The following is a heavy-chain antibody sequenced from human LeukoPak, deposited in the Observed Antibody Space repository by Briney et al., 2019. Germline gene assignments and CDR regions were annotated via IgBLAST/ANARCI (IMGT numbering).Heavy chain of an antibody. V-gene: IGHV4-59*08. CDR2: IYYSGST. CDR1: GGSISSYY. Sequence: SETLSLTCTVSGGSISSYYWSWIRQPPGKGLEWIGYIYYSGSTNYNPSLKSRVTISVDTSKNQFSLKLSSVTAADTAVYYCARRRVYYGMDVWGQGTTVIVSS. CDR3: ARRRVYYGMDV. J-gene: IGHJ6*02.